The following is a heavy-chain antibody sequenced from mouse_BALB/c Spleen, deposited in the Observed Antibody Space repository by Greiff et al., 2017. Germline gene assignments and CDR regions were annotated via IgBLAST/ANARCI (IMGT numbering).Heavy chain of an antibody. CDR2: ISYSGST. J-gene: IGHJ2*01. V-gene: IGHV3-2*02. CDR3: ARWGTGDFDY. CDR1: GYSITSDYA. D-gene: IGHD4-1*01. Sequence: DVKLQESGPGLVKPSQSLSLTCTVTGYSITSDYAWNWIRQFPGNKLEWMGYISYSGSTSYNPSLKSRISITRDTSKNQFFLQLNSVTTEDTATYYCARWGTGDFDYWGQGTTLTVSS.